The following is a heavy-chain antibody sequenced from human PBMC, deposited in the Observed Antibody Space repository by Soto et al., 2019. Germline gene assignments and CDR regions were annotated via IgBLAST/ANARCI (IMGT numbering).Heavy chain of an antibody. CDR1: GGTFDNFI. Sequence: QVQLVQSGAEVKEPGSSVRVSCKASGGTFDNFIMNWVRQTPGRGLEWMGGIVPMLGTPTYAEKFKGRVTISATGSTSTMYMEVTSLRSEDTAIYYCARNVTYSSSLSQYSGMDVWGQGTTVTVSS. CDR3: ARNVTYSSSLSQYSGMDV. CDR2: IVPMLGTP. J-gene: IGHJ6*02. V-gene: IGHV1-69*01. D-gene: IGHD1-26*01.